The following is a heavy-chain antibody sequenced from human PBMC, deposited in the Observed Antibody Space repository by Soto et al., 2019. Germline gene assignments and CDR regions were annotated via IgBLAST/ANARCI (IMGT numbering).Heavy chain of an antibody. CDR3: AKGISRRYCSGGSCYSVSDY. CDR1: GFTFSSYA. Sequence: PGGSLSLSCAASGFTFSSYAMSWVRQAPGKGLEWVSAISGSGGSTYYADSVKGRFTISRDNSKNTLYLQMNSLRAEDTAVYYCAKGISRRYCSGGSCYSVSDYWGQGTLVTVSS. D-gene: IGHD2-15*01. J-gene: IGHJ4*02. V-gene: IGHV3-23*01. CDR2: ISGSGGST.